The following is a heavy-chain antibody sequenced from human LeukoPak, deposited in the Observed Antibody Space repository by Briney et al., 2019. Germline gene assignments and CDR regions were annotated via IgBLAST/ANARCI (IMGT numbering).Heavy chain of an antibody. Sequence: SETLSLTCTVSGDSISSSIYYWGWLRQPPGKGLEWIGSIYYSGSTYYNPSLNSRVTISVDTSKNQFSLKLSSVTAADTAVYYCARCPNYYDSSGWHYSGSDYWGQGTLVTVSS. V-gene: IGHV4-39*01. CDR1: GDSISSSIYY. J-gene: IGHJ4*02. CDR3: ARCPNYYDSSGWHYSGSDY. D-gene: IGHD3-22*01. CDR2: IYYSGST.